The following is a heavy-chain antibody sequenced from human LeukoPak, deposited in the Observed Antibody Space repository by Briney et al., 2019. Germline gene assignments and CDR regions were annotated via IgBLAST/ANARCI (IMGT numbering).Heavy chain of an antibody. CDR2: INHSGST. CDR1: GGSFSGYY. Sequence: SETLSLTCAVYGGSFSGYYWSWIRQPPGKGLEWIGEINHSGSTNYNPSLKSRVTISVDTSKNQFSLKLSSVTAADTAVYYCARGRGSYWGQGTLVTVSS. CDR3: ARGRGSY. D-gene: IGHD3-10*01. V-gene: IGHV4-34*01. J-gene: IGHJ4*02.